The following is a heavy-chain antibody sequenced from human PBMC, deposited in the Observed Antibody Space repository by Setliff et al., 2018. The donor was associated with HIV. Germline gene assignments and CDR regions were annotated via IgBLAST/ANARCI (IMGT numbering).Heavy chain of an antibody. CDR3: ARGNWYFDL. Sequence: GGSLRLSCAASGFSFSDYAMNWVRQAPGKGLEWVSSISSSSDYIYYADSVKGRFTISRDNAKNSLYLQMNSLSAAETAVYYCARGNWYFDLWGRGTLVTVSS. CDR1: GFSFSDYA. J-gene: IGHJ2*01. D-gene: IGHD3-10*01. V-gene: IGHV3-21*01. CDR2: ISSSSDYI.